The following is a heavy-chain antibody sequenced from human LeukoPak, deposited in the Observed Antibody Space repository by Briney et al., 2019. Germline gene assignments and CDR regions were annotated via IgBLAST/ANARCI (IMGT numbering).Heavy chain of an antibody. J-gene: IGHJ4*02. CDR2: INHSGST. V-gene: IGHV4-39*07. CDR3: ARTPQWLLTCYFDY. D-gene: IGHD6-19*01. CDR1: GGSISSGGYY. Sequence: PSETLSLTCTVSGGSISSGGYYWSWIRQPPGKGLEWIGEINHSGSTNYNPSLKSRVTISVDTSKNQFSLKLSSVTAADTAVYYCARTPQWLLTCYFDYWGQGTLVTVSS.